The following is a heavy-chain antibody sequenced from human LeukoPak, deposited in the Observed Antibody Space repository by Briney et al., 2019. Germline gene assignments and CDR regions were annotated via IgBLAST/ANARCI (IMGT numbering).Heavy chain of an antibody. J-gene: IGHJ4*02. D-gene: IGHD4-17*01. CDR1: GYTFTSYV. CDR2: ISAYNGNK. V-gene: IGHV1-18*01. Sequence: ASVKVSRKASGYTFTSYVITWVRQAPGQGLEWMGGISAYNGNKNYAQNLHGRVTMTTDTSTSTAYMELRSLRSDDTAVYYCARTRRTMGGTTVTYFDSWGQGTLVTVSS. CDR3: ARTRRTMGGTTVTYFDS.